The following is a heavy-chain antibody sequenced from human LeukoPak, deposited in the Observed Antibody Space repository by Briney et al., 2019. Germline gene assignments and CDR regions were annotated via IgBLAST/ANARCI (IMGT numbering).Heavy chain of an antibody. CDR1: GFTFSDYY. D-gene: IGHD5-12*01. J-gene: IGHJ4*02. V-gene: IGHV3-11*01. Sequence: GGSLRLSCAASGFTFSDYYMSWIHQAPGKGLEWVSYISSSGSTMYYADSVKGRFTISRDNAKNSLYLQMNGLRAEDTAVYYCARDSMGATIDMGNDYSGQGTLVAVSS. CDR2: ISSSGSTM. CDR3: ARDSMGATIDMGNDY.